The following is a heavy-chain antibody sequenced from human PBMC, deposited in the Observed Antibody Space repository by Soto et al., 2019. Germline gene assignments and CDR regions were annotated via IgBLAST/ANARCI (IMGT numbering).Heavy chain of an antibody. Sequence: GASVKVSCKASGGTFSSYAISWVRQAPGQGLEWMGGIIPIFGTANYAQKFQGRVTITADESTSTAYMELSSLRSEDTAVYYCARGPHTILTGRLDYWGQGTLVTVSS. D-gene: IGHD3-9*01. CDR3: ARGPHTILTGRLDY. CDR1: GGTFSSYA. V-gene: IGHV1-69*13. CDR2: IIPIFGTA. J-gene: IGHJ4*02.